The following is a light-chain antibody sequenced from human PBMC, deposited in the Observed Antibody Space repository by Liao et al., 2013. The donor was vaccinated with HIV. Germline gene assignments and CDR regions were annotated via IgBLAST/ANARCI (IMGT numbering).Light chain of an antibody. CDR3: QAWDSSTVA. J-gene: IGLJ2*01. V-gene: IGLV3-1*01. Sequence: SYELSQPPSVSVAPGQTASITCSGEKLGTKYASWYQQKPGQSPRLVIYQDAIRPSGIPERFSGSNSGNTATLTISGTQPMDEADYYCQAWDSSTVAFGGGTKLNVL. CDR2: QDA. CDR1: KLGTKY.